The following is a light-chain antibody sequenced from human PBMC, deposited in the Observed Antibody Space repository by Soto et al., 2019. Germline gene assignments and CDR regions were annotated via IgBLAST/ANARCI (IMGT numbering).Light chain of an antibody. CDR2: GAS. J-gene: IGKJ4*01. CDR3: QQYGSSPLT. Sequence: EIVLTQSPGTLSLSPGDRATLSCRASQSVSFSYLAWYQQKPGQAPRLLIYGASSRATGIPDTFSGSESWTDYTLTISSLQPEDFPDYYYQQYGSSPLTFGGGTKVEIK. CDR1: QSVSFSY. V-gene: IGKV3-20*01.